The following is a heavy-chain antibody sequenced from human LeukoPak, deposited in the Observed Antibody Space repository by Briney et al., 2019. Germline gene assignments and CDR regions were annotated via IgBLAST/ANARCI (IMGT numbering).Heavy chain of an antibody. V-gene: IGHV4-61*02. J-gene: IGHJ4*02. CDR1: GGSISSGSYY. D-gene: IGHD3-22*01. CDR2: IYTSGST. Sequence: SETLSLTCTVSGGSISSGSYYWSWIRQPAGKGLEWIGRIYTSGSTNYNPSLKSRVTISVDTSKNQFSLKLSSVTAADTAVYYCAGGLRRVIVADLDYWGQGTLVTVSS. CDR3: AGGLRRVIVADLDY.